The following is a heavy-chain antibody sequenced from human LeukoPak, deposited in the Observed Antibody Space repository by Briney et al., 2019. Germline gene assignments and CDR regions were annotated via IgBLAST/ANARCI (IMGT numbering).Heavy chain of an antibody. CDR3: ARDAAGNKSYYYYMDV. CDR2: IYSGGST. J-gene: IGHJ6*03. Sequence: PGGSLRLSCAASEFSVGSNYMTWVRQAPGKGLEWVSLIYSGGSTYYADSVKGRFTISRDNSKNTLYLQMNSLRAEDTAVYYCARDAAGNKSYYYYMDVWGKGTTVTVSS. CDR1: EFSVGSNY. V-gene: IGHV3-66*01. D-gene: IGHD1/OR15-1a*01.